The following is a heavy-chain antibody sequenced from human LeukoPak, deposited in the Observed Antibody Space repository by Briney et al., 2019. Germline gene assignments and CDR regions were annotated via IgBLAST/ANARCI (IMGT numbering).Heavy chain of an antibody. V-gene: IGHV3-53*01. J-gene: IGHJ6*02. Sequence: PGGSLRLSCAASGFTVNSNSMSWVRQATGKGLECVAAIYSGDSTYYPDSVKGRFGISRDNSKNTLYLQMSSLRAEDTAIYYCVGRPYYYYGMDVWGQGTTVTVSS. CDR3: VGRPYYYYGMDV. CDR1: GFTVNSNS. CDR2: IYSGDST.